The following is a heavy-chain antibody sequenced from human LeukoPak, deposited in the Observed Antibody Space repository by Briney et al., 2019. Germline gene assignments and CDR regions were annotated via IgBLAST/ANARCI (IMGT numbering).Heavy chain of an antibody. CDR2: ISNNGGYT. CDR3: AKEEYSSY. D-gene: IGHD6-6*01. J-gene: IGHJ4*02. CDR1: GFTFSSSA. V-gene: IGHV3-23*01. Sequence: GGSLRLSCAASGFTFSSSAMSWVRQAPGKGLEWVSAISNNGGYTYYADSVQGRFTISRDNSKSTLCLQMNSLRAEDTAVYYCAKEEYSSYWGQGTLVTVSS.